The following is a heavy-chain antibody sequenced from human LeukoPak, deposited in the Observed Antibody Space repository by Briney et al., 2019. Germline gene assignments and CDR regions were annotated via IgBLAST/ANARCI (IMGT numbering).Heavy chain of an antibody. CDR1: GGTFSSYA. J-gene: IGHJ3*02. V-gene: IGHV1-69*13. D-gene: IGHD6-13*01. CDR3: ARVRDSSSIDAFDI. Sequence: SVKVSCKASGGTFSSYAISWVRQAPGQGLEWMGGIIPIFGTANYAQKFQGRVTITADESTSTAYMELSSLRSEDTAVYYCARVRDSSSIDAFDIWGQGTMVTVSS. CDR2: IIPIFGTA.